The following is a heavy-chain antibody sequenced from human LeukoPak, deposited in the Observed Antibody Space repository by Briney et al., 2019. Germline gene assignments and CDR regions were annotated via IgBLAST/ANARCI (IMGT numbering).Heavy chain of an antibody. CDR2: ITPSGGST. Sequence: GASVKISCKASGYTFTNYYMHWVRQAPGQGLEWLGLITPSGGSTWYAQKFQGRVTMTRDMSTSTDYMELSRLRSDDTAVYYCARALPAMIVVDFDYWGQGTLVTVSS. D-gene: IGHD3-22*01. CDR3: ARALPAMIVVDFDY. CDR1: GYTFTNYY. V-gene: IGHV1-46*01. J-gene: IGHJ4*02.